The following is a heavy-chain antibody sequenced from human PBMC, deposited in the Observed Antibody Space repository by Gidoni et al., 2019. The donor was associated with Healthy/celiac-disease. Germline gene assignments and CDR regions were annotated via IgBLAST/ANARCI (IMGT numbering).Heavy chain of an antibody. CDR3: ATSPYYYGSGSYYNSRGDY. V-gene: IGHV3-23*01. CDR1: GFTFSSYA. CDR2: ISGSGGST. Sequence: EVQLLESGGGLVQPGGSLRLSCAASGFTFSSYAMSWVRQAPGKGLEWVSAISGSGGSTYYADSVKGRFTISRDNSKNTLYLQMNSLRAEDTAVYYCATSPYYYGSGSYYNSRGDYWGQGTLVTVSS. J-gene: IGHJ4*02. D-gene: IGHD3-10*01.